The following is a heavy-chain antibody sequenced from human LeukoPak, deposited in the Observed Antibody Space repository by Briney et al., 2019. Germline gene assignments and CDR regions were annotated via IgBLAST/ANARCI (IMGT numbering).Heavy chain of an antibody. D-gene: IGHD4-17*01. J-gene: IGHJ3*02. CDR3: ARVAGYGPVTFDI. V-gene: IGHV3-74*01. CDR2: INTDGSST. Sequence: PGGSLRLSCAASGFTFSSYAMSWVRQAPGKGLVWVSRINTDGSSTSYADSVKGRFTISRDNAKNTLYLQMNSLRAEDTAVYYCARVAGYGPVTFDIWGQGTMVTVSS. CDR1: GFTFSSYA.